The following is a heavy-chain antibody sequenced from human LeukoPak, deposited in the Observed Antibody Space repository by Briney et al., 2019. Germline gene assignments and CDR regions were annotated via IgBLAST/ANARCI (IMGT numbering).Heavy chain of an antibody. CDR2: IYPGDSDT. V-gene: IGHV5-51*01. Sequence: GESLQISCKGSGYSFTTYWIGWVRQMPGKGLEWMGVIYPGDSDTRYSPSFQGQVTISADKSTSTAYLQWSSLRASDTAMYYCARQDQNGDKALGSLDYWGQGTLGTVSS. CDR1: GYSFTTYW. D-gene: IGHD5-18*01. CDR3: ARQDQNGDKALGSLDY. J-gene: IGHJ4*01.